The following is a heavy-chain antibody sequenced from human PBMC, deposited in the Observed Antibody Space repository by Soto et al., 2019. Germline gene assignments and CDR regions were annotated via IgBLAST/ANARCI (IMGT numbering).Heavy chain of an antibody. CDR3: ARFAPSLYSSSSSVADY. V-gene: IGHV4-34*01. J-gene: IGHJ4*02. CDR1: GGSSSGYY. Sequence: SETLSLTCAVYGGSSSGYYWSWIRQPPGKGLEWIGEINHSGSTNYNPSLKSRVTISVDTSKNQFSLKLSSVTAADTAVYYCARFAPSLYSSSSSVADYWGQGTLVTVSS. D-gene: IGHD6-6*01. CDR2: INHSGST.